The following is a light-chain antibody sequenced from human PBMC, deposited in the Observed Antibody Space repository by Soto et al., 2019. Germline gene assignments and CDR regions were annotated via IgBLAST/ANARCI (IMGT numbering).Light chain of an antibody. CDR3: QQTFSPPYT. V-gene: IGKV1-39*01. J-gene: IGKJ2*01. Sequence: DIQMTQSLSSLSASVGDTVTITCRASQSISNSLSWYQQKPGKAPKFLIYVASTLQRGVPSRFSGSGSGTDFTLTISSLQHEDVETYYCQQTFSPPYTFGQGNKLDIK. CDR1: QSISNS. CDR2: VAS.